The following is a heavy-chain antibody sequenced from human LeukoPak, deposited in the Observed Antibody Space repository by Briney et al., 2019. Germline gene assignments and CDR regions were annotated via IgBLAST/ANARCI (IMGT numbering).Heavy chain of an antibody. Sequence: PGGSLRLSGVASGFTFNNYGMHWVRQAPGKGLEWVAVISYDGSNKYYADSVKGRFTISRDNSKNTLYVQMNSLRPEDTAVYYCAKGSYYDQIPESDYWGQGTLVTVSS. J-gene: IGHJ4*02. D-gene: IGHD3-22*01. CDR1: GFTFNNYG. CDR3: AKGSYYDQIPESDY. V-gene: IGHV3-30*18. CDR2: ISYDGSNK.